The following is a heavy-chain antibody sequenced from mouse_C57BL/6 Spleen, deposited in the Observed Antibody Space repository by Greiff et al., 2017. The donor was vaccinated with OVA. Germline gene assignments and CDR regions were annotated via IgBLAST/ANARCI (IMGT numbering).Heavy chain of an antibody. D-gene: IGHD1-1*01. CDR3: TRGYCSSSDYFDY. Sequence: QVQLQQSGAELVRPGASVTLSCKASGYTFTDYEMHWVKQTPVHGLEWIGAIDPETGGTAYNQKFKGKAILTADKSSSTAYMELRSLTSEDSAVYYCTRGYCSSSDYFDYWGQGTTLTVSS. CDR2: IDPETGGT. V-gene: IGHV1-15*01. J-gene: IGHJ2*01. CDR1: GYTFTDYE.